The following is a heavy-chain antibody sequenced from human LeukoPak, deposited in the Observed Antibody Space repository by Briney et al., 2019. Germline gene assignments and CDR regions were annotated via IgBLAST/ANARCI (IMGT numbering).Heavy chain of an antibody. V-gene: IGHV3-74*01. Sequence: GGSLRLSCAASGFTFSSYWMHWVRQAPGKGLVWVSRTNSDGSSTSYADSVKGRFTISRDNAKNTLYLQMNSLRAEDTAVYYCARDRYSGSYSDYWGQGTLVTVSS. CDR3: ARDRYSGSYSDY. CDR1: GFTFSSYW. D-gene: IGHD1-26*01. J-gene: IGHJ4*02. CDR2: TNSDGSST.